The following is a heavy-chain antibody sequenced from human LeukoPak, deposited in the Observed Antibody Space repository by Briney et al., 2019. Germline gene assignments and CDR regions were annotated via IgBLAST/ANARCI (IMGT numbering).Heavy chain of an antibody. D-gene: IGHD4-17*01. CDR1: GFTFNTYA. CDR3: AKDGSYGDYDY. Sequence: PGGSLRLSCAASGFTFNTYAMSWVRQAPGKGLEWVSSISENGESTYYADSVKGRFTISRDNSRNTLYLQMNSLRAEDTAVYYCAKDGSYGDYDYWGQGTLVTVSS. J-gene: IGHJ4*02. CDR2: ISENGEST. V-gene: IGHV3-23*01.